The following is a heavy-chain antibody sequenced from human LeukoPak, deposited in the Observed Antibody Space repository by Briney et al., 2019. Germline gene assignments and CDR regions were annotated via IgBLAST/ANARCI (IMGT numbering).Heavy chain of an antibody. CDR1: GGSFSGNY. V-gene: IGHV4-30-4*01. J-gene: IGHJ6*02. Sequence: NPSGTLSLTCAVYGGSFSGNYWSWIRQPPGKGLEWIGYIYYSGSTYYNPSLKSRVTISVDTSKNQFSLKLSSVTAADTAVYYCARAPDTVDVWGQGTTVTVSS. CDR3: ARAPDTVDV. D-gene: IGHD5-18*01. CDR2: IYYSGST.